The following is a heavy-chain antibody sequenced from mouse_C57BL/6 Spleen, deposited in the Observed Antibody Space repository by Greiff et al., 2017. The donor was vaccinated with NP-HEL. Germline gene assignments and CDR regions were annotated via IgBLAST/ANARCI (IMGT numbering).Heavy chain of an antibody. CDR3: AREEASGTFYYAMDY. D-gene: IGHD3-3*01. J-gene: IGHJ4*01. V-gene: IGHV1-19*01. CDR1: GYTFTDYY. Sequence: EVQLQQSGPVLVKPGASVKMSCKASGYTFTDYYMNWVKQSHGKSLEWIGVINPYNGGTSYNQKFKGKATLTVDKSSSTAYMELNSLTSEDSAVYYCAREEASGTFYYAMDYWGQGTSVTVSS. CDR2: INPYNGGT.